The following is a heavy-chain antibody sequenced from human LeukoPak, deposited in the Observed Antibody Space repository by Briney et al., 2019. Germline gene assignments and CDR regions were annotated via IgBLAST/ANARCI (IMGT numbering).Heavy chain of an antibody. J-gene: IGHJ4*02. V-gene: IGHV4-34*01. CDR3: ARGRPYRYYYGSSGYFRLDY. Sequence: SETLSLTCAVYGGSFSGYYWSWIRQPPGKGLEWIGEINHSGSTNYNPSLKSRVTISVDTSKNQFSLKLSSVTAADTAVYYCARGRPYRYYYGSSGYFRLDYWGQGTLVTVSS. CDR1: GGSFSGYY. D-gene: IGHD3-22*01. CDR2: INHSGST.